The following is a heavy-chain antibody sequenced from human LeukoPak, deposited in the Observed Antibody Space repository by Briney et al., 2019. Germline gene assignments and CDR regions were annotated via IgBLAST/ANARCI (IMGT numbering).Heavy chain of an antibody. CDR3: ARDADPYFSWAGGMNDY. CDR1: GFTFSSYW. Sequence: GGSLRLSCAASGFTFSSYWMNWARQAPGKGLKWVASINHNGNVNYYVDSMKGRFTISRDNAKNTLYLQMNSLRAEDTAVYYCARDADPYFSWAGGMNDYWGQGTLVTVSS. CDR2: INHNGNVN. D-gene: IGHD3-16*01. J-gene: IGHJ4*02. V-gene: IGHV3-7*01.